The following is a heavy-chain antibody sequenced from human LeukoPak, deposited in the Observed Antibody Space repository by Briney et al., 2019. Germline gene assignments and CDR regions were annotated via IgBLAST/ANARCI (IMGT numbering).Heavy chain of an antibody. J-gene: IGHJ4*02. Sequence: GGSLRLSCAASGFTFSIYAMSWVRQAPGKGLEWVSAISGSGGTTYYADSVKGRFTISRDNSKNTLYLQMNSLRAEDTAVYYCARRAGAYSHPYDYWGQGTLVTVSS. V-gene: IGHV3-23*01. CDR1: GFTFSIYA. D-gene: IGHD4/OR15-4a*01. CDR2: ISGSGGTT. CDR3: ARRAGAYSHPYDY.